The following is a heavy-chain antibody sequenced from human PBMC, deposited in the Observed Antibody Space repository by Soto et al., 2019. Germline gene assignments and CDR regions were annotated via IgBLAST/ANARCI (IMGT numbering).Heavy chain of an antibody. CDR1: GFTFSSYW. CDR2: INSDGSST. Sequence: GSLRLSCAASGFTFSSYWMHWVRQAPGKGLVWASRINSDGSSTSYADSVKGRFTISRDNAKNTLYLQMNSLRAEDTAVYYCARLSWNQRPYYYGMDVWGQGTTVTVSS. D-gene: IGHD1-1*01. CDR3: ARLSWNQRPYYYGMDV. J-gene: IGHJ6*02. V-gene: IGHV3-74*01.